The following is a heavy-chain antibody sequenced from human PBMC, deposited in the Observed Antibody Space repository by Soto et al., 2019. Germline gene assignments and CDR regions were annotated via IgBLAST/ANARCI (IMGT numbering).Heavy chain of an antibody. D-gene: IGHD1-26*01. Sequence: SETLSFTCTVSGGSISSSSYYWGWIRQPPGKGLEWIGSIYYSGSTYYNPSLKSRVTISVDTSKNQFSLKLSSVTAADTAVYNCARHWIRWELLGYYYYGMDVWGQGTTVTVS. J-gene: IGHJ6*02. CDR1: GGSISSSSYY. CDR3: ARHWIRWELLGYYYYGMDV. V-gene: IGHV4-39*01. CDR2: IYYSGST.